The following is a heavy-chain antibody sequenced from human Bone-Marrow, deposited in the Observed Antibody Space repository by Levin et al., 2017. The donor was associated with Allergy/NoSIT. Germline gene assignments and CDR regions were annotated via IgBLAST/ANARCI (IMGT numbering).Heavy chain of an antibody. CDR1: GGSISSFS. CDR3: ARHEGAMVRGHLDVYHMDD. Sequence: NASETLSLTCTVSGGSISSFSWSWIRQPPGKGLEWIGYIYNSVTTNYNPSLRSRVTISLDTSKNQLSLKVRSVTAADTAVYYCARHEGAMVRGHLDVYHMDDWGQGTLVTVSS. V-gene: IGHV4-59*01. D-gene: IGHD3-10*01. CDR2: IYNSVTT. J-gene: IGHJ4*02.